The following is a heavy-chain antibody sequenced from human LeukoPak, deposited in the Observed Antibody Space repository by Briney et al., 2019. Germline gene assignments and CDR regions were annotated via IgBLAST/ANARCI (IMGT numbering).Heavy chain of an antibody. CDR1: GYTLTELS. CDR3: ATRDLGYCSSTSCKGSFVYGMDV. CDR2: FDPEDGET. J-gene: IGHJ6*02. V-gene: IGHV1-24*01. Sequence: GASVKVSRKVSGYTLTELSMHWVRQAPGKGLEWMGGFDPEDGETIYAQKFQGRVTMTEDTSTDTAYMELSSLRSEDTAVYYCATRDLGYCSSTSCKGSFVYGMDVWGQGTTVTVSS. D-gene: IGHD2-2*01.